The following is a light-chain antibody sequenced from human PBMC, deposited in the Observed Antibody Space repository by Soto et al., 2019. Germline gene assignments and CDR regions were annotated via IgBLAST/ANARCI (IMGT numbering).Light chain of an antibody. Sequence: DIQMTQSPSTLSASVGDRVTITCRASQSISSWLAWYQQKPGKAPKLLIYYASSLESGVPSRLSGSGSGTEFTPTIGSLQPDDFASYHCRQYRSDSFSFGPGTKVDI. CDR1: QSISSW. CDR3: RQYRSDSFS. V-gene: IGKV1-5*01. CDR2: YAS. J-gene: IGKJ3*01.